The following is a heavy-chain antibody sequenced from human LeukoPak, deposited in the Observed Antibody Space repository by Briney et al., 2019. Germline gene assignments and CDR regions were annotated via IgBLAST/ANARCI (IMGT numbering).Heavy chain of an antibody. Sequence: ASVKVSCKASGYTFTTYGISWVRQAPGQGPEWMGWISAYNGSTKYAEKFQGRVTMTTDTSTSTAYMELSSLRSEDTAVYYCARVVGLTGYSSSWYSGYYYCMDVWGKGTTVTVSS. CDR1: GYTFTTYG. CDR3: ARVVGLTGYSSSWYSGYYYCMDV. CDR2: ISAYNGST. D-gene: IGHD6-13*01. J-gene: IGHJ6*03. V-gene: IGHV1-18*01.